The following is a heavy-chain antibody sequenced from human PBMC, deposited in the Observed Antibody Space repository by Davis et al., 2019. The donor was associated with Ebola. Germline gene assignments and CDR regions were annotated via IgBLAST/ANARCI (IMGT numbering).Heavy chain of an antibody. J-gene: IGHJ4*02. CDR1: GYSFTSSW. CDR3: ARAYSSSSTVDS. Sequence: GESLKISCKGSGYSFTSSWIGWVRQMPGKGLEWMGRTDPSDSYTNYSPSFEGHVTISADESFSTAYLQWSSLRASDTAMYYCARAYSSSSTVDSWGQGTPVTVSS. V-gene: IGHV5-10-1*01. CDR2: TDPSDSYT. D-gene: IGHD6-6*01.